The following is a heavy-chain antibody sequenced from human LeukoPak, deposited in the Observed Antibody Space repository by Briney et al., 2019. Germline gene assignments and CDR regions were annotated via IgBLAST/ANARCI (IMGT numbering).Heavy chain of an antibody. CDR1: GNTFTGYY. D-gene: IGHD2-21*02. CDR2: INPNSGGT. Sequence: VASVKVSCKASGNTFTGYYMHWVRQAPGQGLEWMGWINPNSGGTNYAQKFQGRVTMTRDTSISTAYMELSRLRSDDTAVYYCARVRDSYYYFDYWGQGTLVTVSS. J-gene: IGHJ4*02. V-gene: IGHV1-2*02. CDR3: ARVRDSYYYFDY.